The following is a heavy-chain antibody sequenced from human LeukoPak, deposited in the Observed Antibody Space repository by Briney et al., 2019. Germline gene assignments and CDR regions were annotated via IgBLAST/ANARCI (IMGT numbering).Heavy chain of an antibody. V-gene: IGHV1-18*01. D-gene: IGHD6-19*01. CDR1: GYTFTSYG. J-gene: IGHJ6*02. Sequence: GASVKVSCKASGYTFTSYGISWVRQAPGQGLEWMGWISAYNGNTNYAQKPQGRVTMTTDTSTSTAYMELRSLRSDDTAVYYCARDGSGWPDYYYYGMDVWGQGTTVTVSS. CDR3: ARDGSGWPDYYYYGMDV. CDR2: ISAYNGNT.